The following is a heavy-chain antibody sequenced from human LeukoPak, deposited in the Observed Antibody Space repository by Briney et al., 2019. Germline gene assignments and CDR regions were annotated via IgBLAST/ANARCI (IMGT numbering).Heavy chain of an antibody. J-gene: IGHJ4*02. CDR2: MNPNSGGT. V-gene: IGHV1-2*02. Sequence: EASVKVSCKASGYTFTDYYMHWVRQAPGQGLEWMGWMNPNSGGTNYAQKFQGRVTMTRDTSISTAYMELSRLRSDDTAVYYCARASYYYDSSGYPGYYFDYWGQGTLVTVSS. CDR1: GYTFTDYY. D-gene: IGHD3-22*01. CDR3: ARASYYYDSSGYPGYYFDY.